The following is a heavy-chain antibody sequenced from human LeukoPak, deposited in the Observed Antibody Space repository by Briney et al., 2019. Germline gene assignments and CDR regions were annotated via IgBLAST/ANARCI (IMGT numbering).Heavy chain of an antibody. CDR2: SSGYNGKA. Sequence: ASVKVSCKASGYTFTNYGISWVRQAPGQGLEWMGWSSGYNGKAMYAQKFQGRVTLTTDTSTATVYMEVRSLRSDDTAVYYCAREDSCGGDCYRTRYYYYHMDVWGKGTTVTVSS. CDR1: GYTFTNYG. V-gene: IGHV1-18*01. J-gene: IGHJ6*03. D-gene: IGHD2-21*02. CDR3: AREDSCGGDCYRTRYYYYHMDV.